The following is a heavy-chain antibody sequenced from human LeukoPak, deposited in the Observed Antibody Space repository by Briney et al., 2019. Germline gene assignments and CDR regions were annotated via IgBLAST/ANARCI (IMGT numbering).Heavy chain of an antibody. J-gene: IGHJ4*02. CDR3: ARDPGPGWAGYFDY. CDR2: IYSGGST. CDR1: GFTVSNNY. D-gene: IGHD6-19*01. V-gene: IGHV3-66*01. Sequence: GGSLRLSCAATGFTVSNNYMSWVRQAPGQGLEWVSVIYSGGSTYYADSVKGRFTISRDNAKNSLYLQMNSLRAEDTAVYYCARDPGPGWAGYFDYWGQGTLVTVSS.